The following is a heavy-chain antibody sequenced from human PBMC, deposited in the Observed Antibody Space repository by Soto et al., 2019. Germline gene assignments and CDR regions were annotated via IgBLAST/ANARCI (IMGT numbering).Heavy chain of an antibody. CDR1: GGIFSRYA. J-gene: IGHJ6*02. D-gene: IGHD3-10*01. CDR2: IVPIFGTT. CDR3: ARPDEGSYYSNHHYYYALDV. V-gene: IGHV1-69*01. Sequence: QVQLLQSGAEVKKSGSSVKVSCKVSGGIFSRYAISWVRQAPGQGLEWLGGIVPIFGTTNYAQKFQGRVTISGDESTSTAYMDLTSLGSEDTAVYYCARPDEGSYYSNHHYYYALDVWGQGTTVTVSS.